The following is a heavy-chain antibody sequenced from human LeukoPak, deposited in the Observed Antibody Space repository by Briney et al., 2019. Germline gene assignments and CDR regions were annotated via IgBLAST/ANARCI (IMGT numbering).Heavy chain of an antibody. Sequence: GESLRLSCAASGFTFTSDAMNWVRRAPGKGLEWVSAISNGNTYYADSVRGRFTISRDDSKSMVYLQMNSLRDEDTALYYCVREAGYCASVCLKSNWFDPWGQGTLVTVSS. V-gene: IGHV3-23*01. CDR2: ISNGNT. CDR3: VREAGYCASVCLKSNWFDP. CDR1: GFTFTSDA. D-gene: IGHD2-21*02. J-gene: IGHJ5*02.